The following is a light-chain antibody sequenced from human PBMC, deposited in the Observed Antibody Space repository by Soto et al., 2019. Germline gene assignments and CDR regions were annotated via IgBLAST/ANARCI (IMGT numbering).Light chain of an antibody. CDR2: DAT. J-gene: IGKJ4*01. CDR1: QSVSTY. CDR3: QQRTNWPPLT. V-gene: IGKV3-11*01. Sequence: EIVWTQSPATLSLSPGESATLSCRASQSVSTYLAWYQQKPGQAHRILIYDATNRATGIPTRFSGSGSGTDFSLTISSLEPEDFAVYYCQQRTNWPPLTFGGGTKVEIK.